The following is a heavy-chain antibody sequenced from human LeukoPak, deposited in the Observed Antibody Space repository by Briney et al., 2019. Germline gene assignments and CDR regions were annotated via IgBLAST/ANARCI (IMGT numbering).Heavy chain of an antibody. CDR2: MNPNSGNT. CDR1: GYTFTSYD. Sequence: ASVKVSCKTSGYTFTSYDINWVRQATGQGLEWMGWMNPNSGNTGYAQKFQGRVTMTRNTSISTAYMELSSLRAEDTAVYYCARSAWVDCFDYWGQGTLVTVSS. D-gene: IGHD2-15*01. V-gene: IGHV1-8*01. CDR3: ARSAWVDCFDY. J-gene: IGHJ4*02.